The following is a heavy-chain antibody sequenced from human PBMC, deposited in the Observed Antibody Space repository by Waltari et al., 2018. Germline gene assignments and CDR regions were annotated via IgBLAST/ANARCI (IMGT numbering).Heavy chain of an antibody. CDR3: AKDPPSTYYDFWSGPFDY. J-gene: IGHJ4*02. Sequence: EVQLLESGGGLVQPGGSLRLSCAASGFTFSSYAMSWVRQAAGTGLEWVSAISGSGGSTYYADSVKGRFTISRDNSKNTLYLQMNSLRAEDTAVYYCAKDPPSTYYDFWSGPFDYWGQGTLVTVSS. CDR1: GFTFSSYA. V-gene: IGHV3-23*01. CDR2: ISGSGGST. D-gene: IGHD3-3*01.